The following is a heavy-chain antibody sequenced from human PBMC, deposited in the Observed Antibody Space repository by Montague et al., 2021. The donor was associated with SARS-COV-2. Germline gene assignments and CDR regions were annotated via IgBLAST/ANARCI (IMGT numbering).Heavy chain of an antibody. CDR1: GFTFSSYS. Sequence: SLRLSCPASGFTFSSYSMSWVRQAPGKGLECVSGIRGNGSSTYYADSVKGRFTISRDNPKNTLYLQMNSLRAEDTAVYYCARLDMMTDYDYEYWGQGTLVTVSS. V-gene: IGHV3-23*01. CDR2: IRGNGSST. D-gene: IGHD3-9*01. CDR3: ARLDMMTDYDYEY. J-gene: IGHJ4*02.